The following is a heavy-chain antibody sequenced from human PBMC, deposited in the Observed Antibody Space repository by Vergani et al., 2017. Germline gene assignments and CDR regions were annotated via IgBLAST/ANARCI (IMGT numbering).Heavy chain of an antibody. CDR2: ISYDGSNK. D-gene: IGHD5-12*01. V-gene: IGHV3-30*01. J-gene: IGHJ4*02. Sequence: VRLVESGGGVVQPGRSLRLSCAASGFTFSSYAMHWVRQAPGKGLEWVAVISYDGSNKYYADSVKGRFTISRDNSKNTLYLQMNSLRAEDTAVYYCARSGYSGYDFDYWGQGTLVTVSS. CDR1: GFTFSSYA. CDR3: ARSGYSGYDFDY.